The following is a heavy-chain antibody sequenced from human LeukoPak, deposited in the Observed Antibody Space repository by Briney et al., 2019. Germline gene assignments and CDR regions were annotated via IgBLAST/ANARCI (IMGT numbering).Heavy chain of an antibody. CDR2: IKQDGSEK. D-gene: IGHD2-15*01. J-gene: IGHJ3*02. CDR1: GFTFSIYW. Sequence: PGGSLRLSCAGSGFTFSIYWMSWVRQAPGKGLKWVANIKQDGSEKYYVGSVKGRFTISRDNAKTSLYLQMNSLRAEDTAVYYCTRSDCSGGGCYSVRAFDIWGQGTMVAVSS. CDR3: TRSDCSGGGCYSVRAFDI. V-gene: IGHV3-7*01.